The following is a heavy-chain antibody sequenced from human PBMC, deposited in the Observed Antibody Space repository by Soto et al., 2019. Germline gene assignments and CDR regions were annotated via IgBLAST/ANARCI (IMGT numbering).Heavy chain of an antibody. CDR2: IQYSGDI. CDR3: GSHDYADRTFDL. CDR1: GGSVGSGAYY. J-gene: IGHJ3*01. V-gene: IGHV4-61*08. Sequence: SETLSLTCIVSGGSVGSGAYYWSWIRQPPGSGLEWIGYIQYSGDINYNSSLKSRVTISVDRSRNRFSLMLTSVTAADTAFYYCGSHDYADRTFDLWGQGTKVTVSS. D-gene: IGHD5-12*01.